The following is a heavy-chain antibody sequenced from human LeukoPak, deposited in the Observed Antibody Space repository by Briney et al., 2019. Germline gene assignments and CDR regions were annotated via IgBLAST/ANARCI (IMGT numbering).Heavy chain of an antibody. D-gene: IGHD5-12*01. CDR1: GGSISSSSYY. CDR3: ARRGIVATTGAFDI. Sequence: NPSETLSLTCTVSGGSISSSSYYWGWIRQPPGKGLEWIGSIYYSGSTYYNPSLKSRVTISVDTSKNQFSLKLSSVTAADTAVYYCARRGIVATTGAFDIWGQGTMVTVSS. CDR2: IYYSGST. J-gene: IGHJ3*02. V-gene: IGHV4-39*01.